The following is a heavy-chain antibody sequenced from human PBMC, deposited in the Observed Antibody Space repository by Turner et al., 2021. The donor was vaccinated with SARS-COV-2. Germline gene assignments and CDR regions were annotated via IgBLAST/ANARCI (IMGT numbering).Heavy chain of an antibody. CDR2: FDPEDGET. V-gene: IGHV1-24*01. D-gene: IGHD2-2*01. CDR3: ATGYQLRVNWFDP. J-gene: IGHJ5*02. Sequence: QVQLVQSGAEVKKPGASVKVSCKISGYTRTELSMYWVRQAPGKGLEWMGGFDPEDGETIYAQNFQGRVTMTDDTSTDTAYMELSSLRSEDTAVYFCATGYQLRVNWFDPWGQGTLVTVSS. CDR1: GYTRTELS.